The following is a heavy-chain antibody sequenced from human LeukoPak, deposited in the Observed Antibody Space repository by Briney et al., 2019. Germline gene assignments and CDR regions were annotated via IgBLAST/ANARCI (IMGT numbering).Heavy chain of an antibody. V-gene: IGHV3-30*02. CDR3: KKDRVLLAVGYGFDL. J-gene: IGHJ2*01. CDR1: GFTFSSYG. CDR2: IRYDGSNK. Sequence: PGGSLRLSCAASGFTFSSYGMHWVRQAPGKGLEWVAFIRYDGSNKYYADSVKGRFTISRDNSKNTLHLQMNSLRAEDTAVYYCKKDRVLLAVGYGFDLWGRGTLVTVSS. D-gene: IGHD3-10*01.